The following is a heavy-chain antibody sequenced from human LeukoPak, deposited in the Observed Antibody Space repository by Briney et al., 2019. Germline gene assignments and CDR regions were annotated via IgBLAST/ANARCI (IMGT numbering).Heavy chain of an antibody. CDR2: IIPIFGTA. CDR3: ARFSLPYSSSSLYYFDY. V-gene: IGHV1-69*05. CDR1: GGTFSSYA. D-gene: IGHD6-6*01. Sequence: SVKVSCKASGGTFSSYAISWVRQAPGQGLEWMGGIIPIFGTANYAQKFQGRVTITTDESTSTAYMELSSLRSEDTAVYYCARFSLPYSSSSLYYFDYWGQGTLVTVSS. J-gene: IGHJ4*02.